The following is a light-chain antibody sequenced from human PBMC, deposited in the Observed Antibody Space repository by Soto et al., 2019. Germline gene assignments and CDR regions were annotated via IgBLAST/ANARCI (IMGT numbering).Light chain of an antibody. CDR2: EVN. Sequence: SALTRPPSASGSPGQSVTISCTGTSSDVGGYNYVSWFQQHPGKAPKLIIHEVNQRPSGVPDRFSGSKSGNTASLTVSGLQAEDEGTYYCSSYGGYNNVVFGTGTKVTVL. CDR1: SSDVGGYNY. J-gene: IGLJ1*01. CDR3: SSYGGYNNVV. V-gene: IGLV2-8*01.